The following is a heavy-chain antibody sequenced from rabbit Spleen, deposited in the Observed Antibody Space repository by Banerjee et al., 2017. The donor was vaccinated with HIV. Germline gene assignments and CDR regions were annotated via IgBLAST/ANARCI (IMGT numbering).Heavy chain of an antibody. J-gene: IGHJ4*01. Sequence: HLKESGGCLGQPGGSLKLSCTASGFTLSSYYMNWVRQAPGKGLEWIGYIDPVFGITYYANWVNGRFSISRENAQNTVFLQMTSLTAADTATYFCARDHNGGSRVDLRLWGPGTLVTVS. CDR1: GFTLSSYY. CDR2: IDPVFGIT. D-gene: IGHD2-1*01. V-gene: IGHV1S7*01. CDR3: ARDHNGGSRVDLRL.